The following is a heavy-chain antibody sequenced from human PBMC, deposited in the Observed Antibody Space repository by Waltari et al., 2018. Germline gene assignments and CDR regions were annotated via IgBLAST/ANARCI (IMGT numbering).Heavy chain of an antibody. J-gene: IGHJ5*02. Sequence: EVQLVESGGGLVQPGGSLRLSCAASGFTFSSYSMNWVRQAPGKGLEWVSYISSSSSTIYYADSVKGRFTISRDNAKNSLYLQMNSLRAEDTAVYYCARSTPRYCSSTSCYTIEWFDPWGQGTLVTVSS. V-gene: IGHV3-48*04. D-gene: IGHD2-2*02. CDR1: GFTFSSYS. CDR3: ARSTPRYCSSTSCYTIEWFDP. CDR2: ISSSSSTI.